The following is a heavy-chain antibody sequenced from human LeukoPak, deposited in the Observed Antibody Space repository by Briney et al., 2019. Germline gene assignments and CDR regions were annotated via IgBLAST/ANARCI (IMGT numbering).Heavy chain of an antibody. CDR1: GYTFTSYY. Sequence: GASVKVSCKASGYTFTSYYMHCVRQAPGQGLEWVGIINPSGGSTSYAQKFQGRVTMTRDMSTSTVYMELSSLRSEDTAVYYCARDRSGSYRYWGQGTLVTVSS. V-gene: IGHV1-46*01. D-gene: IGHD1-26*01. CDR3: ARDRSGSYRY. CDR2: INPSGGST. J-gene: IGHJ4*02.